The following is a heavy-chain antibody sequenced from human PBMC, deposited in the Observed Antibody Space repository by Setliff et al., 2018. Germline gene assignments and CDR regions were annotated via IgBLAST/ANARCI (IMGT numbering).Heavy chain of an antibody. J-gene: IGHJ4*02. V-gene: IGHV3-15*07. CDR2: IKTKADGGTT. CDR1: GFSFSDAW. D-gene: IGHD6-13*01. Sequence: PGGSLRLSCAGSGFSFSDAWMNWVRQAPGKGLEWVGRIKTKADGGTTDYAAPVKGRFTISRDDSKNTLYLQMNSLKTEDTAVYYCITSSSWYPFDYWGQGTLVTVSS. CDR3: ITSSSWYPFDY.